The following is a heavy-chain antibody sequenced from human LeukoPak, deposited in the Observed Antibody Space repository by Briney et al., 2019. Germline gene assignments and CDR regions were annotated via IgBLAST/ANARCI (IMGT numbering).Heavy chain of an antibody. J-gene: IGHJ4*02. CDR1: GFTFSSYW. CDR3: ARDLGTYYYDSSGYYHY. D-gene: IGHD3-22*01. V-gene: IGHV3-7*01. CDR2: IKQDGSEK. Sequence: GGALRLSCAASGFTFSSYWMSWVRPAPGKGLEWVANIKQDGSEKYYADSVKGRFTISRDNAKNSLYLQMNSLRAEDTAVYYCARDLGTYYYDSSGYYHYWGQGTLVTVSS.